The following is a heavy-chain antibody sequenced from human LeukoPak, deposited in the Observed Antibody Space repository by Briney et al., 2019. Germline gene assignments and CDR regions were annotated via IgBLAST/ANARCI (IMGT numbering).Heavy chain of an antibody. V-gene: IGHV3-23*01. Sequence: GGSLRLSCAASGFTFGSYAMSWVRQAPGKGLEWVSSISGSGSSTYYADSVTGRFTISRDSSKKSLSLQMNSLRADDTAAYYCANSYQWRPYNWFDPWGQGTLVTVSS. CDR3: ANSYQWRPYNWFDP. CDR1: GFTFGSYA. D-gene: IGHD6-19*01. J-gene: IGHJ5*02. CDR2: ISGSGSST.